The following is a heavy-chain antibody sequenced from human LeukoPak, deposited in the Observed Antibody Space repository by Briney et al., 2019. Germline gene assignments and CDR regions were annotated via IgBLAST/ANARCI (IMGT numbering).Heavy chain of an antibody. D-gene: IGHD5-24*01. CDR2: IYHSGST. V-gene: IGHV4-38-2*02. CDR1: GYSISSGYY. Sequence: SKTLSLTCTVSGYSISSGYYWGWIRQPPGKGLEWIGSIYHSGSTYYNPSLKSRVTISVDTSKNQFSLKLSSVTAADTAVYYCARTKMATITLYYFDYWGQGTLVTVSS. CDR3: ARTKMATITLYYFDY. J-gene: IGHJ4*02.